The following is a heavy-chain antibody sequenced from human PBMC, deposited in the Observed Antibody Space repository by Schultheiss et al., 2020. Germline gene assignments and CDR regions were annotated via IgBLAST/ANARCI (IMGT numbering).Heavy chain of an antibody. CDR2: IYYSGST. CDR3: ARAGYSSSWYRGNWFDP. D-gene: IGHD6-13*01. J-gene: IGHJ5*02. V-gene: IGHV4-39*01. CDR1: GGSISSSSYY. Sequence: SETLSLTCTVSGGSISSSSYYWGWIRQPPGKGLEWIGSIYYSGSTYYNPSLKSRVTISVDTSKNQFSLKLSSVTAADTAVYYCARAGYSSSWYRGNWFDPWGQGTLVTVSS.